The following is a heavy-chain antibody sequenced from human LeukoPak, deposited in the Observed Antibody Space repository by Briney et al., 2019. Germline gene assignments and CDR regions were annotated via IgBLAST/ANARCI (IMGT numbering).Heavy chain of an antibody. D-gene: IGHD3-10*01. J-gene: IGHJ6*02. V-gene: IGHV3-23*01. CDR1: GFTFSSYA. Sequence: GGSLRLSCAASGFTFSSYAMSWVRQAPGKGLEWVSAISGSGGSTYYADSVKGRFTISRDNSKNTLYLQMNSLRAEATAVYYCAKAADVLLWFGELLTYDGMDVWGQGTTVTVSS. CDR2: ISGSGGST. CDR3: AKAADVLLWFGELLTYDGMDV.